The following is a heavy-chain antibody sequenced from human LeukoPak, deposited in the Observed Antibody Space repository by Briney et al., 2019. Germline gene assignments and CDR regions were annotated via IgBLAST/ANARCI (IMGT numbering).Heavy chain of an antibody. CDR2: INSNSGAR. J-gene: IGHJ4*02. Sequence: ASVTVSCKASGYTFSGYYMHWVRQAPGQGLESMGWINSNSGARNYAPKFQGRVTFSRDNSISTAYMELSSLRSDDPAIYYCARGRGGATTGFDHWGQGTLVTVSS. V-gene: IGHV1-2*02. D-gene: IGHD1-26*01. CDR3: ARGRGGATTGFDH. CDR1: GYTFSGYY.